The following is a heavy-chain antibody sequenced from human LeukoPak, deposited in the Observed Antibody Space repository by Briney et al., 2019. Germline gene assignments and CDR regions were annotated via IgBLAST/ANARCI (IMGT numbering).Heavy chain of an antibody. CDR3: TTALNFDILTGLYQPIAAFDI. CDR1: VRTYTNAW. J-gene: IGHJ3*02. Sequence: GRCLRLPCDFSVRTYTNAWQICVSHARRRGPEGGGRLKSKRDGGATEYAAPVKGRFTISRDDSKNTVYLQMNSLKTEDTGVYYCTTALNFDILTGLYQPIAAFDIWGQGTLVTVSS. V-gene: IGHV3-15*01. D-gene: IGHD3-9*01. CDR2: LKSKRDGGAT.